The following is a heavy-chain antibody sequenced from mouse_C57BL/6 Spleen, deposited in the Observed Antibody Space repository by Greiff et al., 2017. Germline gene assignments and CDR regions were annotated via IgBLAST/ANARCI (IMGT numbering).Heavy chain of an antibody. V-gene: IGHV1-53*01. Sequence: QVQLKQPGTELVKPGASVKLSCKASGYTFTSYWMHWVKQRPGQGLEWIGTINPSNGGTNYNEKFKSKVTLTVDKSYSTAYIQRSSLTSEDSAVYYCARRRGYYDYGSYFDVWGTGATVTVSS. CDR1: GYTFTSYW. CDR3: ARRRGYYDYGSYFDV. CDR2: INPSNGGT. J-gene: IGHJ1*03. D-gene: IGHD2-4*01.